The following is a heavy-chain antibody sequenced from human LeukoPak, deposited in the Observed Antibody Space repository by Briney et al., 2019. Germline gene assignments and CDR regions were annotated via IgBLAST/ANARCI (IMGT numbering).Heavy chain of an antibody. CDR3: AAKGYYDSSGYHDY. D-gene: IGHD3-22*01. J-gene: IGHJ4*02. Sequence: NPSQTLSLTCTVSGGSISSGSYYWSWIRQPAGKGLEWIGRIYTSGSTNYNPSLKSRVTISVDTSKNQFSLKLSSVTAADTAVYYCAAKGYYDSSGYHDYWGQGTLVTVSS. V-gene: IGHV4-61*02. CDR1: GGSISSGSYY. CDR2: IYTSGST.